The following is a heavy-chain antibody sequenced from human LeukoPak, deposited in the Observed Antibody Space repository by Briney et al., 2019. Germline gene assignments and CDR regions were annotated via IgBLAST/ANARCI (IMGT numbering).Heavy chain of an antibody. Sequence: ASVKVSCKASGYSFTGYYMHWVRQAPGQGLEWMGWINPYSGGTNYAQKFQGRVTMTRDTSISTAYMELSRLRSDDTAVYYCVRDRTKYCSSTSCPLDYWGQGTLVSVSS. CDR3: VRDRTKYCSSTSCPLDY. CDR1: GYSFTGYY. CDR2: INPYSGGT. J-gene: IGHJ4*02. V-gene: IGHV1-2*02. D-gene: IGHD2-2*01.